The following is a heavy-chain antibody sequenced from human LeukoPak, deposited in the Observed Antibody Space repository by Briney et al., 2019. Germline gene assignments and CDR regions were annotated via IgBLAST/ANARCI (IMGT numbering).Heavy chain of an antibody. CDR1: GLTFSKYW. Sequence: GGSLRLSCAASGLTFSKYWMSWARHARGKGLEWVTNINYDGSETYYVDSVKGRLTISRDNAKNSLFLQMISLRDEDTAVYYCAREGIYGSSSPPGYWVQGTLVTVSS. CDR2: INYDGSET. CDR3: AREGIYGSSSPPGY. J-gene: IGHJ4*02. V-gene: IGHV3-7*01. D-gene: IGHD6-6*01.